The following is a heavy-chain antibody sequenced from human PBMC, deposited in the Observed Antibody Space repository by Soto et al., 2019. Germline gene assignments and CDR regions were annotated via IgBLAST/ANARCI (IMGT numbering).Heavy chain of an antibody. CDR1: GFTFSDSY. Sequence: QVQLVESGGGLVKPGGSLRLSCAASGFTFSDSYMSLIRQAPGKGLWWVSHISSRGSTIYHADSVKGRFTISRDNAKNSLYLQMNSLRAEDTAVYCCARQKAWTVDWLARYYPGMDVWGQGTRVTVSS. V-gene: IGHV3-11*01. J-gene: IGHJ6*02. D-gene: IGHD3-9*01. CDR3: ARQKAWTVDWLARYYPGMDV. CDR2: ISSRGSTI.